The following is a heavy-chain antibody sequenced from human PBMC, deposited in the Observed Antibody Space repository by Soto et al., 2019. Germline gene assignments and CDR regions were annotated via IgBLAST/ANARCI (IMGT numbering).Heavy chain of an antibody. CDR1: GGSSGSGGYS. CDR2: IYYSGST. V-gene: IGHV4-30-4*08. D-gene: IGHD5-18*01. CDR3: ASLKLGYSTFDP. Sequence: PSETLCLTCAVAGGSSGSGGYSWSWIRQPPGKGLEWIGYIYYSGSTYYNPSLKSRVTISVDTSKNQFSLKLSSVTAADTAVYYCASLKLGYSTFDPWGQGTLVTVSS. J-gene: IGHJ5*02.